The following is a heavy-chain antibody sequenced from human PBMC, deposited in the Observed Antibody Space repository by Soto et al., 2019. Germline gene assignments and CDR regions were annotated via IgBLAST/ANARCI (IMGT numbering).Heavy chain of an antibody. V-gene: IGHV3-23*01. D-gene: IGHD2-2*01. Sequence: EVQLLDSGGGLVQPGGSLRLSCAASGFTFSNYAMSWVRQAPGKGLEWVSTISGNGGSTYYADSVKGRFTISRDSSKNMLFLQINSLRDDDSAVYYCAKRPASIITFDYWGQGTPVTVSS. CDR3: AKRPASIITFDY. CDR1: GFTFSNYA. CDR2: ISGNGGST. J-gene: IGHJ4*02.